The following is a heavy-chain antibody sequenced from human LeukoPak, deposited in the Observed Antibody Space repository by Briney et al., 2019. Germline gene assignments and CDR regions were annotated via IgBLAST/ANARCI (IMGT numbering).Heavy chain of an antibody. CDR2: ISYDGSNK. Sequence: PGRSLRLSCAASGFTFSSYTMHWVRQAPGKGLEWVAVISYDGSNKYYADSVKGRFTISRDNSKNTLYLQMNSLRAEDTAVYYCAKGAYSSGFDPWGQGTLVTVSS. V-gene: IGHV3-30-3*01. CDR3: AKGAYSSGFDP. CDR1: GFTFSSYT. D-gene: IGHD6-19*01. J-gene: IGHJ5*02.